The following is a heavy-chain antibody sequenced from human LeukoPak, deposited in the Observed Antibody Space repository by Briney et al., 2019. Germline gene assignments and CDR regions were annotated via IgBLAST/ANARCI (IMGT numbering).Heavy chain of an antibody. V-gene: IGHV5-10-1*01. D-gene: IGHD6-6*01. CDR2: IDPSDSYN. CDR1: GYNFTNYW. J-gene: IGHJ4*02. Sequence: GESLKISCKGSGYNFTNYWISWVRQMPGKGLEWMGTIDPSDSYNNYSPSFQGHVTISADKSISTAYLQWSSLKASDTAMYYCARAYSRSRFDHWGQGTLVTVSS. CDR3: ARAYSRSRFDH.